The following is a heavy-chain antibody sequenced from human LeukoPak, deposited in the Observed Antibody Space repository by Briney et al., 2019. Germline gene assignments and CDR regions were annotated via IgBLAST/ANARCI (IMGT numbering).Heavy chain of an antibody. Sequence: GGSLRLSCAASGFTFRRYAMSWVRQGPGKGLEWVSTMSGSNGRTYYVDSVRGRFTISRDNSKNTLYLQMNSLRAEDTALYYCAKDDSYGGNSNFDYWGQGTLVTVSS. V-gene: IGHV3-23*01. CDR1: GFTFRRYA. CDR2: MSGSNGRT. J-gene: IGHJ4*02. CDR3: AKDDSYGGNSNFDY. D-gene: IGHD4-23*01.